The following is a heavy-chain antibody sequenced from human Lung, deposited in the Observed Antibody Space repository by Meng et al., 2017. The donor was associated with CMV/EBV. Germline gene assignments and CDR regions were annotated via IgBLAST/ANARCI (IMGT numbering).Heavy chain of an antibody. Sequence: SCAASGFTFSDYYMTWIRQAPGKGLEWISYISGSGYTTYYADSVKGRFTISRDNAKSSLYLQMNSLTAEDTGVYYCARDLPLAWYQQDGVDVWGQGXTVTVSS. CDR2: ISGSGYTT. CDR3: ARDLPLAWYQQDGVDV. CDR1: GFTFSDYY. J-gene: IGHJ6*02. V-gene: IGHV3-11*04. D-gene: IGHD2-2*01.